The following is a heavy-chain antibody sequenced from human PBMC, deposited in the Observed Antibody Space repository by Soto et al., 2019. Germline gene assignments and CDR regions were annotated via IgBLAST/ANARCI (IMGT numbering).Heavy chain of an antibody. CDR1: EFTFSNYE. CDR2: ISYTGSTI. J-gene: IGHJ4*02. V-gene: IGHV3-48*03. CDR3: ARVSASYGFSDY. D-gene: IGHD5-18*01. Sequence: GGSLRLSCVGSEFTFSNYEMNWVRQAPGKGLEWVSYISYTGSTIYYADSVRGRFTISRDNSKNSLYLQMNSLRAEDTAVYYCARVSASYGFSDYWGQGTLVTVSS.